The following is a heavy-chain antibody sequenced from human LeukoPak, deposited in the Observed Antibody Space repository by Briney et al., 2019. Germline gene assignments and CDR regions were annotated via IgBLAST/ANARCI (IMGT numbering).Heavy chain of an antibody. V-gene: IGHV1-69*06. Sequence: GSSVKVSCKASGGTFSSYAISWVRQDPGQGLEWMGGIIIPISGATNYAQKFQGRVTIAADKSTSTAYMELSSLRSEDTAVYFCASGGDILTGYYNGPSYNWFDPWGQGTLVTVSS. D-gene: IGHD3-9*01. CDR1: GGTFSSYA. CDR3: ASGGDILTGYYNGPSYNWFDP. J-gene: IGHJ5*02. CDR2: IIIPISGAT.